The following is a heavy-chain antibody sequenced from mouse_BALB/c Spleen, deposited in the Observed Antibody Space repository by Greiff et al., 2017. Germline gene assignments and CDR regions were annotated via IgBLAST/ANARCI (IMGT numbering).Heavy chain of an antibody. CDR2: ISNGGGST. Sequence: EVQLVESGGGLVQPGGSLKLSCAASGFTFSSYTMSWVRQTPEKRLEWVAYISNGGGSTYYPDTVKGRFTISRDNAKNTLYLQMSSLKSEDTAMYYCARRGGSRGFADWGQGTLVTVSA. J-gene: IGHJ3*01. V-gene: IGHV5-12-2*01. CDR1: GFTFSSYT. CDR3: ARRGGSRGFAD. D-gene: IGHD3-1*01.